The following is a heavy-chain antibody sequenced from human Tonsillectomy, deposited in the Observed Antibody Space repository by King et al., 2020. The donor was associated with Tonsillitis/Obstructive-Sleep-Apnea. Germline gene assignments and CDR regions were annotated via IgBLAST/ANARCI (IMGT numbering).Heavy chain of an antibody. V-gene: IGHV3-21*01. CDR2: ISSRSTYI. CDR1: GFTFRSSS. D-gene: IGHD6-13*01. Sequence: VQLVESGGGLVKSGGSLRLSCAASGFTFRSSSMSWVSQAPGKGLEWVSSISSRSTYIYYADSVEGRFTISRDNAKNSLYRQMNSLRVEDTAVYFCARDLAKENISWGMDVWGKGTTVTVSS. CDR3: ARDLAKENISWGMDV. J-gene: IGHJ6*03.